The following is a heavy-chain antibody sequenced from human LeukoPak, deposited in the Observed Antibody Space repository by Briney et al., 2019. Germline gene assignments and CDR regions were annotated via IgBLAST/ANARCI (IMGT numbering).Heavy chain of an antibody. CDR1: GDSISSGYF. CDR3: ARVGGKDSSGWPYYYYYYMDV. Sequence: SESLSLTCTVSGDSISSGYFWGWIRQPPGKELEWIGSFYHRANTSYNPSLKSRLTISVDTSKNQFSLKLSSVTAPDTAVYYCARVGGKDSSGWPYYYYYYMDVWGKGTTVTVSS. J-gene: IGHJ6*03. CDR2: FYHRANT. V-gene: IGHV4-38-2*02. D-gene: IGHD6-19*01.